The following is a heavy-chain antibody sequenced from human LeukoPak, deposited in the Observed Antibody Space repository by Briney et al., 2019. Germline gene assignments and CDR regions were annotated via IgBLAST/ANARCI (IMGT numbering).Heavy chain of an antibody. CDR3: ARRSYYDSRSNWFDP. Sequence: ASVKVSCKASGYTFTNYDINWVRQATGQGLEWMGWMKTNSDNTGYAQKFQGRLTMTRDTSTNTAYMELSSLRSEDTAVYYCARRSYYDSRSNWFDPWGQGTLVTVSS. CDR2: MKTNSDNT. V-gene: IGHV1-8*01. CDR1: GYTFTNYD. D-gene: IGHD3-22*01. J-gene: IGHJ5*02.